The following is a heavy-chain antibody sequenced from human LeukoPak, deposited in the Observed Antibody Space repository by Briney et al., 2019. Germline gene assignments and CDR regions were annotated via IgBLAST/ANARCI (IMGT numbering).Heavy chain of an antibody. D-gene: IGHD3-10*01. CDR2: IYSGGST. CDR1: GFTVRNNY. J-gene: IGHJ6*03. Sequence: PGGSLRLSCAASGFTVRNNYMSWVRQAPGKGLEWVSLIYSGGSTYYADSVKGRFTISRDNSKNTLYLQMNSLRAEDTAVYYCAKAGNYRLWFGESTPEYYMDVWGKGTTVTVSS. V-gene: IGHV3-66*01. CDR3: AKAGNYRLWFGESTPEYYMDV.